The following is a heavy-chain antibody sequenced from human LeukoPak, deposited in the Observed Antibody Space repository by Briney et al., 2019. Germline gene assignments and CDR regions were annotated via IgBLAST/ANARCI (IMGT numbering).Heavy chain of an antibody. CDR2: IRFDGNNK. V-gene: IGHV3-30*02. CDR1: GFTFRDYG. CDR3: ARDSDSSSWFDAFDI. Sequence: GGSLRLSCAASGFTFRDYGMHWVRQAPGKGLEWVAFIRFDGNNKYYADSVKGRFTISRDNSKNTLYLQMNSLRAEDTAVYYCARDSDSSSWFDAFDIWGQGTMVTVSS. J-gene: IGHJ3*02. D-gene: IGHD6-13*01.